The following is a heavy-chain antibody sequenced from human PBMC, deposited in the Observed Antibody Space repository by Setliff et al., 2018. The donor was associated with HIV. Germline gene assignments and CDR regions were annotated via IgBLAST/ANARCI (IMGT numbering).Heavy chain of an antibody. Sequence: SETLSLTCTVSGYSISSDYWWGWIRQPPGKGLEWIGSIYHSGRTYYNPSFRSRVTITSDKSKNQLSLTLNSVTAADTAVYYCARQRAGEIEELPGALPLRGVFDLWGQGTMVTVSS. CDR1: GYSISSDYW. D-gene: IGHD1-7*01. CDR3: ARQRAGEIEELPGALPLRGVFDL. J-gene: IGHJ3*01. V-gene: IGHV4-38-2*02. CDR2: IYHSGRT.